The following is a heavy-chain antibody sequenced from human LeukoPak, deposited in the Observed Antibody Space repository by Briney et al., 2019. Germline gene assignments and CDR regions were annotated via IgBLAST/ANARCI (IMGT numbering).Heavy chain of an antibody. CDR3: ARHHRLAPQLPVY. Sequence: SSETLSLTCTVSGGSIDTYYWSWIRQPPGKGLEWIGYIYYSGGTNYNPSLKSRVTISVDTSKNQFSLKLSSVTAADTAVYYCARHHRLAPQLPVYWGQGTLVTVSS. D-gene: IGHD1-1*01. V-gene: IGHV4-59*08. CDR2: IYYSGGT. J-gene: IGHJ4*02. CDR1: GGSIDTYY.